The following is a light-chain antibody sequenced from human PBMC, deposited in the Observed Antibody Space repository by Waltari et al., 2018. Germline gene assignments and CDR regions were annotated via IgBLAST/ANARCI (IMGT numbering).Light chain of an antibody. CDR2: GTL. CDR1: QRVNTNY. Sequence: IVLTQSPGTLSLSPGERATIPCRASQRVNTNYLAWYQQRPGQAPRLLIYGTLNRATGIPDRFSGSGSGTDFTLRITRLEPEDSAIYYCQQYSSASLTFGGGTKMEI. J-gene: IGKJ4*01. CDR3: QQYSSASLT. V-gene: IGKV3-20*01.